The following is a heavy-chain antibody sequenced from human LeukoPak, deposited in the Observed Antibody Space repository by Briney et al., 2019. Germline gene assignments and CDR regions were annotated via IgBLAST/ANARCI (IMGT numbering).Heavy chain of an antibody. CDR2: IYTSGRP. CDR1: GGSISSGSYY. CDR3: ARGSRFLFYMDV. V-gene: IGHV4-61*02. J-gene: IGHJ6*03. Sequence: SETLSLTCTVSGGSISSGSYYWSWIRQPAGKGLEWIGRIYTSGRPHYNPSLKSHVTITVDTSKNQFSLKLSSVTGADPAVCFCARGSRFLFYMDVWGKGTTVTVSS. D-gene: IGHD3-10*01.